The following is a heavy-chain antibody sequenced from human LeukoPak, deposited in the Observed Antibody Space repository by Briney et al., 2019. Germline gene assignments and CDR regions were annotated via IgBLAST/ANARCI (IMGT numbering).Heavy chain of an antibody. D-gene: IGHD5-12*01. J-gene: IGHJ4*02. CDR1: GYPIGLDYY. CDR2: FHRGRI. Sequence: SETLSLTCKVSGYPIGLDYYWVWIRQAPGRGLQWIGGFHRGRIQYNSALKSRVTISVDTSKNQFSLKLNSVTAADTAVYYCARLYSGYVQNDYWGQGTLVTVSS. V-gene: IGHV4-38-2*02. CDR3: ARLYSGYVQNDY.